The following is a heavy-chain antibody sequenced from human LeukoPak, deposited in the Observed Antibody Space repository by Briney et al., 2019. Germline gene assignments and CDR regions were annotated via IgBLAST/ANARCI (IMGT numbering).Heavy chain of an antibody. J-gene: IGHJ6*02. V-gene: IGHV3-48*04. D-gene: IGHD1-26*01. CDR1: GFTFSSYA. CDR2: ISGSSSTI. CDR3: ARLAGATAYYYYGMDV. Sequence: GGSPRLSCAASGFTFSSYAMHWVRQAPGKGLEWVSYISGSSSTIYYADSVKGRFTISRDNAKNSLYLQMNSLRAEDTAVYYCARLAGATAYYYYGMDVWGQGTTVTVSS.